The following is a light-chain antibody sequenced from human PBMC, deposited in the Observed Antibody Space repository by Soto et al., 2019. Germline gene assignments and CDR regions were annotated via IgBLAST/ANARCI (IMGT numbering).Light chain of an antibody. CDR2: GAF. V-gene: IGKV3D-15*01. Sequence: TVMTQSPGTLSVSLGKRATLFCRASPSVTNFLAWYQQKPGQAPRLLIYGAFNRATGIPARFSGSGYGTDFNLTISSLQTEDFATYYCQQSYSTPITFGQGTRLEIK. J-gene: IGKJ5*01. CDR1: PSVTNF. CDR3: QQSYSTPIT.